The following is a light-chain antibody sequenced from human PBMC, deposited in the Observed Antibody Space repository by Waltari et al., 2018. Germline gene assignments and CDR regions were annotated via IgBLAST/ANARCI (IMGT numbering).Light chain of an antibody. J-gene: IGLJ3*02. CDR2: DVS. CDR3: CSHAGSYTWV. CDR1: SSDVGAYNF. V-gene: IGLV2-11*01. Sequence: QSALTQPRSVSGSPGQSVTISCTGTSSDVGAYNFVSWYQQHPGKAPKLIIYDVSKWPSGIPDRFSGSKSGNTASLTISGLQAEDEADYFCCSHAGSYTWVFGGGTKLTVL.